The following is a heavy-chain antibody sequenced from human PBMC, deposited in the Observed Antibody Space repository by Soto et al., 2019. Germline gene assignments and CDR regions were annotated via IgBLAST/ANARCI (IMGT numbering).Heavy chain of an antibody. V-gene: IGHV4-59*08. CDR1: GGSISSYY. Sequence: SETLSLTCTVSGGSISSYYWSWIRQPPGKGVEWIGYIYYSGSTNYNPSLKSRVTISVDTSNNQFSLTLTSVTAADMAVYYCGSNSFTYNDFDYWGKETLVT. CDR2: IYYSGST. D-gene: IGHD1-1*01. CDR3: GSNSFTYNDFDY. J-gene: IGHJ4*02.